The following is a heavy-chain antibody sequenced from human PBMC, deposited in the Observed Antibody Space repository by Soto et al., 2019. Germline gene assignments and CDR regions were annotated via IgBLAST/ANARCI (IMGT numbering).Heavy chain of an antibody. CDR1: GFTFSSYS. CDR3: ARDLFHDPFLFYYGPRSSYY. CDR2: ISSSSSTI. V-gene: IGHV3-48*02. J-gene: IGHJ4*02. Sequence: GGSLRLSCAASGFTFSSYSMNWVRQAPGKGLEWVSYISSSSSTIYYADSVKGRFTISRDNAKNSLYLQMNSLRDEDTAVYYCARDLFHDPFLFYYGPRSSYYWCKGILVTVST. D-gene: IGHD3-10*01.